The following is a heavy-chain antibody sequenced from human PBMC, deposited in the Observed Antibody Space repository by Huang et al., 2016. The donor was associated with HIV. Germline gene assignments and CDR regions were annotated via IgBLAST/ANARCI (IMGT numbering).Heavy chain of an antibody. CDR2: ISYDGSNK. D-gene: IGHD3-22*01. Sequence: QVQLVESGGGVAQPGRSLRLSCAASGFPFSGYSMHWVRQAPGKGLEWVAVISYDGSNKHYADSVKGRFTISRDNSKNTLYLQMNSLRAEDTAVYYCARDGLVSNYYYDSSGYYLGDAFDIWGQGTMVTVSS. CDR1: GFPFSGYS. V-gene: IGHV3-30-3*01. CDR3: ARDGLVSNYYYDSSGYYLGDAFDI. J-gene: IGHJ3*02.